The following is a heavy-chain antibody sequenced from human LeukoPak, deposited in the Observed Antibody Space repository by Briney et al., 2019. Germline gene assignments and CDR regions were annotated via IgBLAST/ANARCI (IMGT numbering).Heavy chain of an antibody. Sequence: GGSLRLSCAASGFTFSSYWMNWVRQAPGKGLEWVANIKQDGSEKYYVDSVKGRFTISRDNAKNSLYLQMNSLRAEDTAVYYCAREGLGDSNDYWGQGTLVTVSS. CDR1: GFTFSSYW. CDR3: AREGLGDSNDY. V-gene: IGHV3-7*01. CDR2: IKQDGSEK. J-gene: IGHJ4*02. D-gene: IGHD2-21*02.